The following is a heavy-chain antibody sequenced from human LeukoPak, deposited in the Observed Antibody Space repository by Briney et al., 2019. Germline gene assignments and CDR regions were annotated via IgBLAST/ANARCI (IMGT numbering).Heavy chain of an antibody. Sequence: ASVKVSCKASGYNFIDYFIHWMRQTPGQGPEWMGWIKPKSGVTRYAQKFQDRVTMTRDTAAYMELSSLRSDDTAVYYCARAVSGTLGGADMWGQGTAVTVSS. J-gene: IGHJ3*02. D-gene: IGHD1-7*01. CDR1: GYNFIDYF. CDR2: IKPKSGVT. CDR3: ARAVSGTLGGADM. V-gene: IGHV1-2*02.